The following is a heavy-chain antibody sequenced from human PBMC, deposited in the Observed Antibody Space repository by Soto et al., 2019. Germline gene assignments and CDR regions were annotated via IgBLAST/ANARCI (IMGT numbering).Heavy chain of an antibody. J-gene: IGHJ4*02. CDR3: ARVGTTTVTYFDY. CDR2: IYYSGST. D-gene: IGHD4-4*01. Sequence: SETLSLTCTVSGGSISSYYWTWIRQPPGKGLEWIGYIYYSGSTNYNPSLKSRVTISVDTSKNQFSLKLSSVTAADTALYYCARVGTTTVTYFDYWGQGTLVTVS. CDR1: GGSISSYY. V-gene: IGHV4-59*01.